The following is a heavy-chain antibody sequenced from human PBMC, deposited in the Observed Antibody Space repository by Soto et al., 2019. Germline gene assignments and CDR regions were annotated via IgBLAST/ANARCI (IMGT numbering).Heavy chain of an antibody. Sequence: AVKVSCKASGYTFTGYYMHWVRQAPGQGLEWMGWINPNSGGTNYAQKFQGRVTMTRDTSISTAYMELSRLRSDDTAVYYCARVFRDIGFYNWFAPWGQGTLVTVSS. D-gene: IGHD2-21*01. CDR3: ARVFRDIGFYNWFAP. CDR1: GYTFTGYY. J-gene: IGHJ5*02. V-gene: IGHV1-2*02. CDR2: INPNSGGT.